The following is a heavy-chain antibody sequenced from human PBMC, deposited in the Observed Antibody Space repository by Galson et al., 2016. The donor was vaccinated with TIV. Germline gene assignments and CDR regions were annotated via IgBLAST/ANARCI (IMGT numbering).Heavy chain of an antibody. CDR3: AKRPIITIFGAGSNYCDS. CDR1: GFTFSAYA. Sequence: SLRLSCAGFGFTFSAYAIHWVRQAPGKGLEWVASINQGGSEKDYVDSVKGRFTISRDNAQTSLYLQMNSLRAEDTAVYYCAKRPIITIFGAGSNYCDSWGQGTLVTVSS. J-gene: IGHJ4*02. D-gene: IGHD3-3*01. CDR2: INQGGSEK. V-gene: IGHV3-7*03.